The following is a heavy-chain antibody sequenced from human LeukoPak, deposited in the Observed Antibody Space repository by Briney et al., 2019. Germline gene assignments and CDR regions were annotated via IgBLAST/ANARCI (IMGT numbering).Heavy chain of an antibody. CDR2: ISSSSSYI. J-gene: IGHJ4*02. CDR1: GFSVSGNQ. Sequence: GGSLRLSCAASGFSVSGNQMNWVRQAPGKGLEWVSSISSSSSYIYYADSVKGRFTSSRDNAKNSLYLQMNSLRAEDTAVYYCASLSRPKYFDNWGQGTLVTVSS. V-gene: IGHV3-21*01. CDR3: ASLSRPKYFDN.